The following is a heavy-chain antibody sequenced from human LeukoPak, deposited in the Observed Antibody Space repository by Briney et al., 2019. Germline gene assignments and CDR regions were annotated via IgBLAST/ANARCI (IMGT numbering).Heavy chain of an antibody. J-gene: IGHJ4*02. CDR2: ISGSGGST. CDR1: GFTFSSYA. V-gene: IGHV3-23*01. Sequence: PGGSLSLSCAASGFTFSSYAMSWVRPAPGKGLEWVSAISGSGGSTYYADSVKGRFTISRDNSKNTLYLQMNSLRAEDTAVYYCAKSTVSYDFWSGYYLDYWGQGTLVTVSS. D-gene: IGHD3-3*01. CDR3: AKSTVSYDFWSGYYLDY.